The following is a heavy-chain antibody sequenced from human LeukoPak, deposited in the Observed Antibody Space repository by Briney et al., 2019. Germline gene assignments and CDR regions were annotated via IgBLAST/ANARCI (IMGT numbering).Heavy chain of an antibody. CDR3: ARDIRGEMATKSDY. J-gene: IGHJ4*02. D-gene: IGHD5-24*01. CDR2: ISSSNSYI. Sequence: AVGSLRLSCAASGFTFSSDSMNWVRHAPGKGLEWVSSISSSNSYIYYADSAKGRFTISRDNAKNSPYQQMDSLRAEDTAVYYCARDIRGEMATKSDYWGQGTLVTVSS. V-gene: IGHV3-21*01. CDR1: GFTFSSDS.